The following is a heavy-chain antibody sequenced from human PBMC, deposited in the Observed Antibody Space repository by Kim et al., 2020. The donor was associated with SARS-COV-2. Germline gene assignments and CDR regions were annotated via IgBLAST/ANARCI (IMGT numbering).Heavy chain of an antibody. D-gene: IGHD2-21*02. V-gene: IGHV4-31*03. Sequence: SETLSLTCSVSGDSIRSGHYYWTWIRQHPGKGLEWIGHIYYSGTTNYNPSFKSRLSILVDTSKNQFSLKLNSVTAADTAVYYCARAPKEYCGGDCYHWFDSWGQGTLVSVSA. CDR1: GDSIRSGHYY. CDR3: ARAPKEYCGGDCYHWFDS. J-gene: IGHJ5*01. CDR2: IYYSGTT.